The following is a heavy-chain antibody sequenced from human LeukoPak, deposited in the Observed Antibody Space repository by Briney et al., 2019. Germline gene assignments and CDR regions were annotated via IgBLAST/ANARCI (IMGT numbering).Heavy chain of an antibody. CDR1: GGTFSGSA. Sequence: SVKVSCKASGGTFSGSAISWVRQAPGQGLEWMGGIIPIFGTANYAQKFQDRVTITADESTSTAYMELNSLRSEDSAVYYCARAIVAVTTPNGAFDIWGQGTMVTASS. CDR2: IIPIFGTA. J-gene: IGHJ3*02. CDR3: ARAIVAVTTPNGAFDI. V-gene: IGHV1-69*13. D-gene: IGHD4-11*01.